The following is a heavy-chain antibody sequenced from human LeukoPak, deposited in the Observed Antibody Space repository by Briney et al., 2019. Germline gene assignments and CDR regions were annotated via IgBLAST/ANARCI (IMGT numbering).Heavy chain of an antibody. V-gene: IGHV3-20*04. CDR3: ARFCSSTGCYYYFDY. CDR2: INWNGGST. CDR1: GFTLDDYG. Sequence: GGSLRLSCAASGFTLDDYGMSWVRQAPGKGLEWVSGINWNGGSTGYADSVKGRFTISRDNAKNSLYLQMNSLRAEDTALYYCARFCSSTGCYYYFDYWGQGTMVTVSS. D-gene: IGHD2-2*01. J-gene: IGHJ4*02.